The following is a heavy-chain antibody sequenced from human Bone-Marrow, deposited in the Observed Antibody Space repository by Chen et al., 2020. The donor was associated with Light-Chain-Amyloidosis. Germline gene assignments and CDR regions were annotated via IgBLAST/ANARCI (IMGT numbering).Heavy chain of an antibody. CDR3: ARAYCSRFTCYMPALYYYFYDMDV. Sequence: QVQLVESGGGAVQPGRSLRLSCAATGFTFRDYGMHWVRQAPGKGLEWVAFIWYDGSQKNYGDSVKGRFTISRDNSKNRVYLQMDSLRAEDTAVYYCARAYCSRFTCYMPALYYYFYDMDVWGTGTTVTVSS. V-gene: IGHV3-33*01. CDR1: GFTFRDYG. J-gene: IGHJ6*03. CDR2: IWYDGSQK. D-gene: IGHD2-2*02.